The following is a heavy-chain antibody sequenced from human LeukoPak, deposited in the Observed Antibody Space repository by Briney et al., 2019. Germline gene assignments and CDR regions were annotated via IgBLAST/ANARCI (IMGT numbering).Heavy chain of an antibody. CDR3: AREEYQLLSPDY. CDR1: WYTLTRHY. D-gene: IGHD2-2*01. V-gene: IGHV1-2*02. J-gene: IGHJ4*02. Sequence: GSMKGSCQGSWYTLTRHYIHWVRQGPGKRLEWVGWINPSSGGTNYAQKFQGRVTMTRDTSISTAYMELSRLRSDDTAVYYCAREEYQLLSPDYWGQGTLVTVSS. CDR2: INPSSGGT.